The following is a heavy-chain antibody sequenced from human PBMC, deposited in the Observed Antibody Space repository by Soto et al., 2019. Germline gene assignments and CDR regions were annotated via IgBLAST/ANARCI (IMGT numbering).Heavy chain of an antibody. CDR2: IYPGDSDT. Sequence: GESLKISCKASGYSFTTYWIGWVRQMPGKGLEWMGIIYPGDSDTRYSPSFQGQVTISADKSISTAYLHWSSLRASDTAMYYCARPSITIFGVVPSAPFDHWGQGTLVTVSS. CDR3: ARPSITIFGVVPSAPFDH. CDR1: GYSFTTYW. J-gene: IGHJ4*02. D-gene: IGHD3-3*01. V-gene: IGHV5-51*01.